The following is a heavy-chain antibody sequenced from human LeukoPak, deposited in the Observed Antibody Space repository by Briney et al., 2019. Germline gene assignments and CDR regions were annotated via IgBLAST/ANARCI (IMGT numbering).Heavy chain of an antibody. CDR1: GFTFSSYW. CDR2: IKQDGSEK. J-gene: IGHJ4*02. Sequence: GVSLRLSCAASGFTFSSYWMTWVRQAPGKGLEWVANIKQDGSEKYYVDSVKGRFTISRDNAKNSLYLQMNSLRAEDTAVYYCARDPPYSDSSGYYYDYWGQGTLVTVSS. D-gene: IGHD3-22*01. CDR3: ARDPPYSDSSGYYYDY. V-gene: IGHV3-7*01.